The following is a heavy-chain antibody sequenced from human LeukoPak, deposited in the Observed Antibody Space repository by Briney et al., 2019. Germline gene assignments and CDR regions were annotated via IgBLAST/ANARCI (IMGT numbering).Heavy chain of an antibody. CDR3: ATDLGLLLWFGDHGFQH. V-gene: IGHV1-69*06. Sequence: AASVKVSCKASGGTFSSYAISWVRQAPGQGLEWMGGIIPIFGTANYAQKFQGRVTITADKSTSTAYMELSSLRSEDTAVYYCATDLGLLLWFGDHGFQHWGQGTLVTVSS. CDR2: IIPIFGTA. D-gene: IGHD3-10*01. J-gene: IGHJ1*01. CDR1: GGTFSSYA.